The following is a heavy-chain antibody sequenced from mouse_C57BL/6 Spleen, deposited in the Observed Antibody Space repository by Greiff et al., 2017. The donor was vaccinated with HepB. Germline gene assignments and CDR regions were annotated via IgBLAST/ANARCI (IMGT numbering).Heavy chain of an antibody. D-gene: IGHD1-1*01. CDR3: ACHLFITTVVATRYFDV. J-gene: IGHJ1*03. CDR2: IYPRDGST. Sequence: VQLQQSGPELVKPGASVKLSCKASGYTFTSYDINWVKQRPGQGLEWIGWIYPRDGSTKYNEKFKGKATLTVDTSSSTAYMELHSLTSEDSAVYFCACHLFITTVVATRYFDVWGTGTTVTVSS. V-gene: IGHV1-85*01. CDR1: GYTFTSYD.